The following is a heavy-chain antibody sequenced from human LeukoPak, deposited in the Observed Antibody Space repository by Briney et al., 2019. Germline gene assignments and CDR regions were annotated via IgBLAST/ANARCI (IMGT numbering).Heavy chain of an antibody. J-gene: IGHJ6*03. D-gene: IGHD6-13*01. CDR2: IYYSGST. CDR1: GGSISSSSYY. V-gene: IGHV4-39*01. Sequence: SETLSLTCTVSGGSISSSSYYWGWIRQPPGKGLEWIGSIYYSGSTYYNPSLKSRVTISVDTSKNQFSLKLSSVTAADTAVYYCARHVWVRVWYYYYMDVWGKGTTVTVSS. CDR3: ARHVWVRVWYYYYMDV.